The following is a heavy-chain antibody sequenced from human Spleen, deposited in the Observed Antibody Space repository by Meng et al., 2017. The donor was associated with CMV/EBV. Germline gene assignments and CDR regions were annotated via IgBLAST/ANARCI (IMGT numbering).Heavy chain of an antibody. V-gene: IGHV5-51*01. J-gene: IGHJ4*02. CDR1: GYSFASYW. Sequence: GESLKISCKGSGYSFASYWIGWVRQLPGKGLEWMAIIYPAESEVRYSPSFQGQVSVSADRSTSTAYLQWSSLKASDTAMYYCARHRITGGYHLDYWGQGTLVTVSS. D-gene: IGHD2-8*02. CDR2: IYPAESEV. CDR3: ARHRITGGYHLDY.